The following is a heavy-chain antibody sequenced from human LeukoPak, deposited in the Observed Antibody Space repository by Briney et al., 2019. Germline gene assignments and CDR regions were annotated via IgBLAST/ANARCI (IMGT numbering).Heavy chain of an antibody. D-gene: IGHD4-17*01. CDR3: TKDPNGDYVGAFDP. Sequence: PGGSLRLSCAASGFTFSRAAMTWVRQTPGKGLDWVSSISSSGNTYYADSVKGRFTISRDNSQNTLYLQMNSLRAEDTAVYYCTKDPNGDYVGAFDPWGQGTLVTVSS. V-gene: IGHV3-23*01. J-gene: IGHJ5*02. CDR1: GFTFSRAA. CDR2: ISSSGNT.